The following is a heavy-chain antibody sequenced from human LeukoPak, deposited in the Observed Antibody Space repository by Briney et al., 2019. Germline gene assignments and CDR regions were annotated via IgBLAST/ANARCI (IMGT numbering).Heavy chain of an antibody. J-gene: IGHJ4*02. CDR2: ISGVSGSI. Sequence: PGVSLRLSCAASGSTFSTYTMNWVRQAPGKGLEWVSYISGVSGSIYYADSVKGRFTISRDNAKSSVYLQMNSLRDEDTAVYYCARGRPGGYFDYWGQGTLVTVSS. CDR1: GSTFSTYT. CDR3: ARGRPGGYFDY. V-gene: IGHV3-48*02. D-gene: IGHD1-14*01.